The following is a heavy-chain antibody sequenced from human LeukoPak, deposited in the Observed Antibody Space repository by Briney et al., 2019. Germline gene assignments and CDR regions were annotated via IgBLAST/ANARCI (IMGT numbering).Heavy chain of an antibody. D-gene: IGHD5-18*01. CDR1: GFTFSSYA. Sequence: GRSLRLSCAASGFTFSSYAMQWVRQAPGKGLEWVAIISYDGGNKYYADSVKGRFTISRDNSKNTLYLQMNSLRGEDTAVYYCAKDRYSYAFEYSDSWGQGTLVTVSS. J-gene: IGHJ4*02. CDR3: AKDRYSYAFEYSDS. CDR2: ISYDGGNK. V-gene: IGHV3-30-3*01.